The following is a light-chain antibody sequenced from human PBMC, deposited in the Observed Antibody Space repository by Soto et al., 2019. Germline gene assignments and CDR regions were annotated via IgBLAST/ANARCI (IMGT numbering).Light chain of an antibody. CDR1: WSIDNS. CDR3: QQRRYSLP. J-gene: IGKJ4*01. Sequence: EVVLTQSPAILSLSLGERATLSCRASWSIDNSLAWYQHRPGQAPRLLIYYASDRATGIPDRFSGSGSGTDFTLTISSLEAEDFAVYCCQQRRYSLPFGGGTKVEIK. V-gene: IGKV3-11*01. CDR2: YAS.